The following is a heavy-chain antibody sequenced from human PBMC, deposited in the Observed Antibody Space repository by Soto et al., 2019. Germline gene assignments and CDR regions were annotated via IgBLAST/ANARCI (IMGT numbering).Heavy chain of an antibody. CDR1: GYTFTGYY. J-gene: IGHJ6*02. D-gene: IGHD3-3*01. CDR3: ARDPGITIFGVVRVGYYGMDV. CDR2: INPNSGGT. V-gene: IGHV1-2*04. Sequence: ASVKVSCKASGYTFTGYYMHWVRQAPGQGLEWMGWINPNSGGTNYAQKFQGWVTMTRDTSISTAYMELSSLRSDDTAVYYCARDPGITIFGVVRVGYYGMDVWGQGTTVTVSS.